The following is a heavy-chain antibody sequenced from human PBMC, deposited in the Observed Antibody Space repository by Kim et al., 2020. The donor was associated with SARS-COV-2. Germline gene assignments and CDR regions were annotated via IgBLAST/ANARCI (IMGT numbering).Heavy chain of an antibody. CDR3: ATGPGVFLL. D-gene: IGHD2-15*01. Sequence: GGSLRLSCAASGFTFTNSWMSWVRQAPGKGLEWVGRIKPESDGAYVAYSSPVQGSFIVSRDDSTNTLLLDMITLQTEDTAVYYCATGPGVFLLWGWGTQV. CDR2: IKPESDGAYV. J-gene: IGHJ4*02. V-gene: IGHV3-15*01. CDR1: GFTFTNSW.